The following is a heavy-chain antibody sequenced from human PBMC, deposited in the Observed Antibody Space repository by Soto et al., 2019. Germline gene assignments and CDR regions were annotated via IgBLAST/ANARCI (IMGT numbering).Heavy chain of an antibody. CDR1: GFSFASFA. CDR3: AKWSYLDY. J-gene: IGHJ4*02. CDR2: ISGSDGKT. V-gene: IGHV3-23*01. D-gene: IGHD3-3*01. Sequence: LRLSCTTSGFSFASFAMTWVRQAPGKGLEWVATISGSDGKTYYADSVKGRFSISRDTSRNTLYLQMNSLRADDTAIYYCAKWSYLDYWGQGTRVTVSS.